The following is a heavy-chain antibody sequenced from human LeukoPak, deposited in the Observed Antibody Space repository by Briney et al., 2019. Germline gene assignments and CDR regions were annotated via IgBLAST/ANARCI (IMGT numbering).Heavy chain of an antibody. D-gene: IGHD2-2*01. CDR2: IIPIFGTA. J-gene: IGHJ4*02. CDR1: GGTFSSYA. CDR3: ARGGGYCSSTSCFFDY. V-gene: IGHV1-69*05. Sequence: GSSVKVSCKASGGTFSSYAISWVRQAPGQGLERMGGIIPIFGTANYAQKFQGRVTITTDESTSTAYMELSSLRSEDTAVYYCARGGGYCSSTSCFFDYWGQGTLVTVSS.